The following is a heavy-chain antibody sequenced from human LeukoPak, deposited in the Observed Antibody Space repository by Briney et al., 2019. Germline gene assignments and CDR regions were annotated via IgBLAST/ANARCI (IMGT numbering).Heavy chain of an antibody. D-gene: IGHD5-12*01. CDR3: ATGGWLRNWFDP. V-gene: IGHV1-24*01. J-gene: IGHJ5*02. Sequence: ASVKVSCKVSGYTLTELSMRWVRQAPGKGLEWMGGFDPEDGETIYAQKFQGRVTMTEDTSTDTAYMELSSLRSEDTAVYYCATGGWLRNWFDPWGQGTLVTVSS. CDR2: FDPEDGET. CDR1: GYTLTELS.